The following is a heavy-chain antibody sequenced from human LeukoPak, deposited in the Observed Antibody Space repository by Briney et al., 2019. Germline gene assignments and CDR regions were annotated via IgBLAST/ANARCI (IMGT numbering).Heavy chain of an antibody. J-gene: IGHJ6*02. V-gene: IGHV1-69*04. CDR1: GGTFSSYA. D-gene: IGHD2-15*01. CDR2: IIPMLGIA. Sequence: SVKVSCKASGGTFSSYAISWVRQAPGQGLEWMGRIIPMLGIANYAQKFQGRVTITADKSTSTAHMELSSLRSEDTAVYYCARGSGGCSGGSCYSVYYYYGMDVWGQGTTVTVSS. CDR3: ARGSGGCSGGSCYSVYYYYGMDV.